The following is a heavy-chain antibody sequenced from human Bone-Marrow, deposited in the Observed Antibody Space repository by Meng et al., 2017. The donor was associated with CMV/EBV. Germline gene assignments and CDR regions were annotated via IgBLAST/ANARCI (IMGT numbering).Heavy chain of an antibody. Sequence: GESLKISCAASGFTFSGFEMLWVRQAPGKGLEWASSICSIATNLYYGDSVKGRIIFSRDNAKNSLYLQMHSLRAEDTALYYCARSDHRKCGGDYYYYYGMDVWGQGTTVTVSS. V-gene: IGHV3-48*03. D-gene: IGHD2-21*01. CDR1: GFTFSGFE. CDR2: ICSIATNL. CDR3: ARSDHRKCGGDYYYYYGMDV. J-gene: IGHJ6*02.